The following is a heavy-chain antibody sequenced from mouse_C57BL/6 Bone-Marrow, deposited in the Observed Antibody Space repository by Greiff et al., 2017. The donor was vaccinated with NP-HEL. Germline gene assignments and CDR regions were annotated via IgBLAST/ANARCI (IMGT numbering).Heavy chain of an antibody. CDR1: GYTFTSYG. D-gene: IGHD2-2*01. Sequence: QVQLQQSGAELARPGASVKLSCKASGYTFTSYGISWVKQRTGQGLEWIGEIYPRSGNTYYNEKFKGKATLTADKSSSTAYMELRSLTSEDSAVYFCAREDATMVTTKAMDYWGQGTSVTVSS. CDR3: AREDATMVTTKAMDY. J-gene: IGHJ4*01. V-gene: IGHV1-81*01. CDR2: IYPRSGNT.